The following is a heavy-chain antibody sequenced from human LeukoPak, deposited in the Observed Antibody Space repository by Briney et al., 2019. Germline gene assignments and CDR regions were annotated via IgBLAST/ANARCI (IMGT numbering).Heavy chain of an antibody. J-gene: IGHJ6*02. CDR3: ARDLKTTRGYGMDV. D-gene: IGHD4-11*01. V-gene: IGHV3-21*01. CDR2: ISSSSSYI. Sequence: GGSLRLSCAASGFTFSSYSMNWVRQAPGKGLGWVSSISSSSSYIYYADSVKGRFTISRDNAKNSLYLQMNSLRAEDTAVYYCARDLKTTRGYGMDVWGQGTTVTVSS. CDR1: GFTFSSYS.